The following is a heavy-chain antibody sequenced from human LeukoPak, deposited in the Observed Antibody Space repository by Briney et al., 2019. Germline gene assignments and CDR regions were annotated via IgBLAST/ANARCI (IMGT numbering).Heavy chain of an antibody. D-gene: IGHD3-16*02. Sequence: PSETLSLTCTVSGGSISSGSYYWSWIRQPAGKGLEWIGRIYTSGSTNYNPSLKRRVTISVDTSKNQFSLKLSSVTAADTAVYYCARLSHWFDPWGQGTLVTVSS. CDR1: GGSISSGSYY. CDR3: ARLSHWFDP. J-gene: IGHJ5*02. V-gene: IGHV4-61*02. CDR2: IYTSGST.